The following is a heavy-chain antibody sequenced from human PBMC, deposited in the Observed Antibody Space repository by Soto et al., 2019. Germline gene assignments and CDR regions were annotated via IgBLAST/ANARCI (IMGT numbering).Heavy chain of an antibody. J-gene: IGHJ3*02. D-gene: IGHD5-12*01. CDR1: GFSISGYE. CDR2: ITSSGNLI. V-gene: IGHV3-48*03. CDR3: VIEKTIRFIGYDAFDI. Sequence: EEQLVESGGGLVQPGGSLRLSCVASGFSISGYEMDWVRQAPGKGLEWVAHITSSGNLIHYRDYVKGRFSISRDNTENALYMQVTRLRVDDTAVYYCVIEKTIRFIGYDAFDIWGQGTMVTVS.